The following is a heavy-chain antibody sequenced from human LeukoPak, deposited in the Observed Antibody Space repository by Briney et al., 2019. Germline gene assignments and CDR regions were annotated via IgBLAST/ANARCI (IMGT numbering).Heavy chain of an antibody. Sequence: PGGSLRLSCAASGFTFSTSTMNWVRQAPGKGLEWVSSISSSSSYIYYADSVKGRFTISRDNAKNSLYLQMNSLRAEDTAVYYCARDQRLYGSGSYYSLDAFDIWGQGTMVTVSS. CDR3: ARDQRLYGSGSYYSLDAFDI. CDR2: ISSSSSYI. J-gene: IGHJ3*02. CDR1: GFTFSTST. V-gene: IGHV3-21*01. D-gene: IGHD3-10*01.